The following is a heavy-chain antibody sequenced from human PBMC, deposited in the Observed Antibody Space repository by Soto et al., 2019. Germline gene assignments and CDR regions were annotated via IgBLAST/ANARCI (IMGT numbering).Heavy chain of an antibody. Sequence: SETLSLTCTVSGGSISSGGYYWSWIRQHPGKGLEWIGYIYYSGSTYYNPSLKSRVTISVDTSKNQFSLKLSSVTAADTAVYYCARDHGYCSGGSCYRPEDNWFDPWGQGTLVTVSS. J-gene: IGHJ5*02. V-gene: IGHV4-31*03. CDR1: GGSISSGGYY. D-gene: IGHD2-15*01. CDR3: ARDHGYCSGGSCYRPEDNWFDP. CDR2: IYYSGST.